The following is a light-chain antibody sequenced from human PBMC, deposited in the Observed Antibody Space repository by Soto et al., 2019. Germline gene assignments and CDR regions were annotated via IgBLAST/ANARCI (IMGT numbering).Light chain of an antibody. CDR1: SGHSSYA. Sequence: QLVRTQSPSASASLGASVKLTCTLSSGHSSYAIAWHQQQPEKGPRFLMKLNSDGSHSKGDGISDRFSGSSSGAERYLTISSLQSEDEADYYCQTWGADSVIFGGGTKLTVL. J-gene: IGLJ2*01. V-gene: IGLV4-69*01. CDR3: QTWGADSVI. CDR2: LNSDGSH.